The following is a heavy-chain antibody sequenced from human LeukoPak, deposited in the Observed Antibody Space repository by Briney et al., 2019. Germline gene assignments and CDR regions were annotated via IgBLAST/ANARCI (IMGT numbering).Heavy chain of an antibody. D-gene: IGHD1-26*01. Sequence: ASVTVSCAASGYTFINYAISWVRQAPGQGPEWMGWIGTYNGNTKYAQEFQGRVTMTTDTSTSTGYMELRNLRSDDTAVYFCVREWDHTRMTFDIWGQGTMVTVSS. V-gene: IGHV1-18*01. CDR3: VREWDHTRMTFDI. CDR1: GYTFINYA. J-gene: IGHJ3*02. CDR2: IGTYNGNT.